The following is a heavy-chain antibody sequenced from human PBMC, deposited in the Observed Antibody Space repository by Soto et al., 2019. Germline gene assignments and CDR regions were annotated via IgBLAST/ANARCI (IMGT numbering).Heavy chain of an antibody. CDR2: IYYSGST. D-gene: IGHD5-18*01. CDR1: GGSISSYY. CDR3: ARRYGSCFDY. Sequence: QVQLQESGPGLVKPSETLSLTCTVSGGSISSYYWSWIRQPPGKGLEWIGYIYYSGSTNYNPSLKSRVTISVGTSKTQSSLKLSSVPAADTAVYYCARRYGSCFDYWGQGTLVTVSS. J-gene: IGHJ4*02. V-gene: IGHV4-59*08.